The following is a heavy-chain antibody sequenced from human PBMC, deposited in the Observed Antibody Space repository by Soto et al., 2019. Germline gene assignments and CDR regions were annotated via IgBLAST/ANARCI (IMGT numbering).Heavy chain of an antibody. D-gene: IGHD5-18*01. CDR2: MNPGSGDT. J-gene: IGHJ5*02. Sequence: ASVKVSCKASGYTFTNMNVSWVHQATGQGLERMGWMNPGSGDTGYAQKFQGRVTMTRDISIATAYMELNSLTSEDTAIYYCARMESFGSLNWFDPWGQGTLVTVSS. CDR3: ARMESFGSLNWFDP. CDR1: GYTFTNMN. V-gene: IGHV1-8*02.